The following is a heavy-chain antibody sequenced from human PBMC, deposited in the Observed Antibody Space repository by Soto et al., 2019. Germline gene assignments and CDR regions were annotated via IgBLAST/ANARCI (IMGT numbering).Heavy chain of an antibody. Sequence: SGPTLVNPTQTLTLTCTFSGFSLNTSEMCVSWIRQPPGKALEWLALIDWVDDKFYSSSLKTRLTISKDTSKNQVVLTLTNVDPVVTATYYYARTLGTTIFGMVIPIRYGMDVWGQGTAVTVSS. CDR3: ARTLGTTIFGMVIPIRYGMDV. D-gene: IGHD3-3*01. J-gene: IGHJ6*02. V-gene: IGHV2-70*01. CDR2: IDWVDDK. CDR1: GFSLNTSEMC.